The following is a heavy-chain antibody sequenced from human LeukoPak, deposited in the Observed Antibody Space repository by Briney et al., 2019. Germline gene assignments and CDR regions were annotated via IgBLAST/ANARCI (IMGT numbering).Heavy chain of an antibody. V-gene: IGHV3-21*01. D-gene: IGHD6-19*01. CDR1: GFTFSNAW. CDR3: ASLSSSGWYGEQFDY. J-gene: IGHJ4*02. Sequence: PGGSLRLSCAASGFTFSNAWMSWVRQAPGKGLEWVSSISSSSSYIYYADSVKGRFTISRDNAKNSLYLQMNSLRAEDTAVYYCASLSSSGWYGEQFDYWGQGTLVTVSS. CDR2: ISSSSSYI.